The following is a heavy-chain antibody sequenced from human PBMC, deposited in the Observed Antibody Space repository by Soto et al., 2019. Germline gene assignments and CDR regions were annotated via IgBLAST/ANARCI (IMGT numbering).Heavy chain of an antibody. CDR2: IWNDGNGY. V-gene: IGHV3-33*01. D-gene: IGHD6-13*01. CDR1: GFNFNNYG. CDR3: ARRQIAPPTRGAAAARGGMDV. Sequence: QVQLVESGGGVVQPGRSLRLSCAASGFNFNNYGMHWVRQAPGKGLEWVAVIWNDGNGYYYANSVTGRFTISRDNSKNTLFLQMSSLRAEDTAVYYCARRQIAPPTRGAAAARGGMDVWGQGTTVPVSS. J-gene: IGHJ6*02.